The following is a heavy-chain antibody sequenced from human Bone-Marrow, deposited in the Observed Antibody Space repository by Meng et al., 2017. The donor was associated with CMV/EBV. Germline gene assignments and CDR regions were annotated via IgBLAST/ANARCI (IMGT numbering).Heavy chain of an antibody. CDR1: GFTFSSYA. V-gene: IGHV3-30-3*01. D-gene: IGHD1-26*01. CDR3: ARDGSGSPDY. J-gene: IGHJ4*02. Sequence: GESLKISCAASGFTFSSYAMHWVRQAPGKGLEWVAVISYDGSNKYYADSVKGRFTISRDNSKNTLYLQMNSLRAEDTAVYYCARDGSGSPDYWGQGTLVTVSS. CDR2: ISYDGSNK.